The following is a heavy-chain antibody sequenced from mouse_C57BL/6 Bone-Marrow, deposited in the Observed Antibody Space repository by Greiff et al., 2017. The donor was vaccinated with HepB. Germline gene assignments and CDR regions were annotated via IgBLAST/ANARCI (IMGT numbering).Heavy chain of an antibody. CDR3: ARDRILYYYGSSYSFDY. D-gene: IGHD1-1*01. CDR2: ISDGGSYT. CDR1: GFTFSSYA. J-gene: IGHJ2*01. V-gene: IGHV5-4*01. Sequence: EVHLVESGGGLVKPGGSLKLSCAASGFTFSSYAMSWVRQTPEKRLEWVATISDGGSYTYYPDNVKGRFTISRDNAKNNLYLQMSHLKSEDTAMYYCARDRILYYYGSSYSFDYWGQGTTLTVSS.